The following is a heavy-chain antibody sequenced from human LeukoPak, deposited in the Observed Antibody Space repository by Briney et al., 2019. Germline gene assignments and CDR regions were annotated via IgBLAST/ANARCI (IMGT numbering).Heavy chain of an antibody. V-gene: IGHV1-2*02. CDR2: INPNSGGT. D-gene: IGHD5-18*01. CDR3: ARDFLGSGYSYVGNWFDP. J-gene: IGHJ5*02. Sequence: ASVKVSCKASGYTFTGYYMHWVPQAPGQGLEWRGWINPNSGGTNYAQKFQGRVTMTRDTSISTAYMELSRLRSDDTAVYYCARDFLGSGYSYVGNWFDPWGQGTLVTVSS. CDR1: GYTFTGYY.